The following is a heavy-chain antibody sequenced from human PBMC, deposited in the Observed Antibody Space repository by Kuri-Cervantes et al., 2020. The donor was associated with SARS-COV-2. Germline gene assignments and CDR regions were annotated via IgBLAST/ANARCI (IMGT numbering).Heavy chain of an antibody. Sequence: GESLKISCAASGFTFSSYWMHWVRQAPGKGLEWVAAIGYDGSRKHYSDSLKGRFTISRDNSQNTVYLQMSTLRDDDTAVYYCAKEGSSGWYGGDWGQGALVTVSS. CDR3: AKEGSSGWYGGD. V-gene: IGHV3-30*18. CDR1: GFTFSSYW. D-gene: IGHD6-19*01. CDR2: IGYDGSRK. J-gene: IGHJ4*02.